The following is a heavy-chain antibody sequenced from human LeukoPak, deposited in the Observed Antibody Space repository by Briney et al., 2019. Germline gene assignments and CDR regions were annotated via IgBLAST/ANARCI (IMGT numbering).Heavy chain of an antibody. D-gene: IGHD3-3*01. CDR2: IDNSGNT. V-gene: IGHV4-59*01. J-gene: IGHJ4*02. CDR3: ARGRITIFRVVIPHFDN. CDR1: RGSISSYY. Sequence: PSETLSLTCTVSRGSISSYYWSWIRQPPGKGLEWIGYIDNSGNTNSNPSLKSRVTMSVDTSKNQFSLKLSSVIAADTAVYYCARGRITIFRVVIPHFDNWGQGTLVTVSS.